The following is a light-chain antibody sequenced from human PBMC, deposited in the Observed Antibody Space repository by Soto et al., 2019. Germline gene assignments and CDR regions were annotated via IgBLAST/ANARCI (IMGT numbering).Light chain of an antibody. J-gene: IGKJ3*01. V-gene: IGKV3-20*01. CDR2: AAS. CDR3: QQYGSSPFT. CDR1: QSVSSSN. Sequence: EIVLTQSPGTLSLSPGERATLSCRASQSVSSSNFAWYQHKPGQAPRLLIYAASSRATGIPDRFSGGGSGADFTLTISRLEPEDFAVYYCQQYGSSPFTFGPGTKLDIK.